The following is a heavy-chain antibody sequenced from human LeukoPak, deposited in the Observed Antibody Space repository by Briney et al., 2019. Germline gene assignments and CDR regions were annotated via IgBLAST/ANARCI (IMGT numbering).Heavy chain of an antibody. CDR3: ARDPLSGSYPNY. V-gene: IGHV3-74*01. D-gene: IGHD1-26*01. J-gene: IGHJ4*02. CDR2: INSDGSST. Sequence: GGSLRLSCAASGFTFSSYVMHWVRQSPGKGLVWVSRINSDGSSTSYADSVKGRFTISRDNAKNTLYLQMNSLRAEDTAVYYCARDPLSGSYPNYWGQGTLVTVSS. CDR1: GFTFSSYV.